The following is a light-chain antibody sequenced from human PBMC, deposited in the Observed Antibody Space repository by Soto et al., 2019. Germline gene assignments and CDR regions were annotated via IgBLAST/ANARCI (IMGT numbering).Light chain of an antibody. J-gene: IGKJ1*01. CDR3: LQYGSSVWT. CDR2: GAS. Sequence: EIVLTQSPGTLSLSPGERSTLSCRASQRLSSNYLAWFQQKPGQAPRLLIYGASSRATGIPDRFSGSGSGTDFTLTIPRLEPEDFAVYYCLQYGSSVWTFGQGTTGDIK. V-gene: IGKV3-20*01. CDR1: QRLSSNY.